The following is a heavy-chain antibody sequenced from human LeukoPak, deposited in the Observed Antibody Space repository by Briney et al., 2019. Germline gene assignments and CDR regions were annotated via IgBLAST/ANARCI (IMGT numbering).Heavy chain of an antibody. V-gene: IGHV3-7*02. CDR3: ETVDV. CDR1: GFSFSSNW. J-gene: IGHJ6*02. Sequence: PGGSLRLSCVGSGFSFSSNWMTWFRQAPGKGLEWVANIKEDGSQKYYVDSVKGRFIISSDNAKNSLYLQMNNLRAEDTAMYYCETVDVWGQGTTVTVSS. CDR2: IKEDGSQK.